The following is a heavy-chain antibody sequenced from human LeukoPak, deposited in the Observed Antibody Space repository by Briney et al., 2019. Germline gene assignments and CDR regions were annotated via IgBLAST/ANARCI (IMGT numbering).Heavy chain of an antibody. J-gene: IGHJ4*02. CDR2: IYYSGST. CDR1: GGSISSYY. D-gene: IGHD5-12*01. CDR3: ARRGGYDNFYFDY. Sequence: SETLSLTCTVSGGSISSYYWSWIRQPPGKGLEWIGYIYYSGSTNYNPSLKSRVTMSVDTSKNQFSLKLSSVAAADTAVYYCARRGGYDNFYFDYWGQGTLVTVSS. V-gene: IGHV4-59*01.